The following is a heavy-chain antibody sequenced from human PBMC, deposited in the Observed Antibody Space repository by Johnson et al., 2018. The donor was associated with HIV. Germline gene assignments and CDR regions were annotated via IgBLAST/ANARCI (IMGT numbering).Heavy chain of an antibody. J-gene: IGHJ3*02. CDR1: GFTFSSYG. D-gene: IGHD6-6*01. Sequence: QVQLVESGGGVVQPGRSLRLSCAASGFTFSSYGMHWVRQAPGKGLEWVAVIWYDGSNKYYADSVKGRFTISRDNAKNSLYLQMNSLRAEDTAVYYCAGLRAARPRSFDIWGQGTMVTVSS. CDR2: IWYDGSNK. CDR3: AGLRAARPRSFDI. V-gene: IGHV3-33*03.